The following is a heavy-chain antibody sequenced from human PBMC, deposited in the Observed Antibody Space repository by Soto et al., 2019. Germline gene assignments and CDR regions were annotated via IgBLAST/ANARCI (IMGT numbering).Heavy chain of an antibody. D-gene: IGHD3-3*01. CDR1: GYSFTSYH. CDR2: INPSTGST. Sequence: ASVKVSCKPSGYSFTSYHLHWVRQAPGEGLEWMAIINPSTGSTSSAQKFQGRVTVTRDTSTGTVYMELSSLRSEDTAMYYCARENTIFGVATEGLFDYGGRGPLAPVP. V-gene: IGHV1-46*01. CDR3: ARENTIFGVATEGLFDY. J-gene: IGHJ4*02.